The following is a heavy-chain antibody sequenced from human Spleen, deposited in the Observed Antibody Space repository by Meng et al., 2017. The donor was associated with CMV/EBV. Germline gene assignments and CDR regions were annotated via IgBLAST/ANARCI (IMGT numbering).Heavy chain of an antibody. V-gene: IGHV2-5*01. CDR3: AFTLTTRKTALGFDP. CDR1: GFTLTTSGLG. J-gene: IGHJ5*02. D-gene: IGHD1-1*01. CDR2: LFWNDDK. Sequence: SGPTLVKPTHTLTLTCTFSGFTLTTSGLGVGWTRQPPGKALEWLALLFWNDDKRYSPSLKSRLAITKDTSKNQVVLTMTNMDPVDTATYYCAFTLTTRKTALGFDPWGQGALVTVSS.